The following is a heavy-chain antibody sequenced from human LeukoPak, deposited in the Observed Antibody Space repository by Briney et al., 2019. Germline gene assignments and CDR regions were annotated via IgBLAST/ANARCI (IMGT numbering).Heavy chain of an antibody. CDR1: GYSFTSYW. V-gene: IGHV5-51*01. D-gene: IGHD3-10*01. Sequence: GESLKISCKGSGYSFTSYWIGWVRQMPGKGLEWMGIIYPGDSDTRYSPSFQGQVTTSADKSISTAYLQWSSLKASDTAMYYCARLALGGSGSSYYYYGMDVWGQGTTVTVSS. CDR2: IYPGDSDT. J-gene: IGHJ6*02. CDR3: ARLALGGSGSSYYYYGMDV.